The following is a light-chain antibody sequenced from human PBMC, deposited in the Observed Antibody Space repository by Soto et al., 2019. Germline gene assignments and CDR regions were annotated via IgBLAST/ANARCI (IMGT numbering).Light chain of an antibody. CDR3: CSYAGSSNVV. J-gene: IGLJ2*01. Sequence: QSVLTQPASVSGSPGQSITISCTGTSSDVGSYNLVSWYQQHPGKAPKLMIYEVSKRPSGVSNRFSGSKSGNTASLTISGLQAEDEADYYCCSYAGSSNVVFGGGTKLTVL. CDR1: SSDVGSYNL. V-gene: IGLV2-23*02. CDR2: EVS.